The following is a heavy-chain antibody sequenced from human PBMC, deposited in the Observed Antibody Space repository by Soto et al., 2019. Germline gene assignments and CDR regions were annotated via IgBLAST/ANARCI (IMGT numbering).Heavy chain of an antibody. J-gene: IGHJ5*02. Sequence: QITLKESGPTLVKPTQTLTLTCTFSGFSLSTSGVGVGWIRQPPGKALEWLALIYWDDDKRYSPSLKSRLTITKDTSKNQVVLTMTNMDPVDTATYYCAHIVMTSCCYTRWFDPWGQGTLVTVSS. CDR1: GFSLSTSGVG. D-gene: IGHD2-2*02. CDR3: AHIVMTSCCYTRWFDP. CDR2: IYWDDDK. V-gene: IGHV2-5*02.